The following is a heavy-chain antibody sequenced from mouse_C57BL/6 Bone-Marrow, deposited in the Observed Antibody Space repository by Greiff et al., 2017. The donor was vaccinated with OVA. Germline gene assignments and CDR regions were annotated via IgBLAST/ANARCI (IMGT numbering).Heavy chain of an antibody. CDR3: TIDNENAMDY. V-gene: IGHV1-81*01. CDR2: IYPRSGNT. D-gene: IGHD1-3*01. CDR1: GYTFTSYG. Sequence: QVHVKQSGAELARPGASVKLSCKASGYTFTSYGISWVKQRTGQGLEWIGEIYPRSGNTYYNEKFKGKATLTADKSSSTAYMELRSLTSEDATVYFCTIDNENAMDYWGQGPSVTVSS. J-gene: IGHJ4*01.